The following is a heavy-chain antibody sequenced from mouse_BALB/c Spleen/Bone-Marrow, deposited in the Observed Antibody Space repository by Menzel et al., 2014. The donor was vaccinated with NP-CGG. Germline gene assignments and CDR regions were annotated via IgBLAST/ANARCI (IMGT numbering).Heavy chain of an antibody. CDR3: AREVLRDYFDY. Sequence: EVMLVESGGGLVKPGGSLKLSCAASGFAFSSYNMSWVRQTPEKRLEWVAYISSGGGSTYYPDTVKGRFTISRDNAKNTLYLQMSSLKSKDTAMYYCAREVLRDYFDYWGQGTTLTVSS. D-gene: IGHD1-1*01. V-gene: IGHV5-12-1*01. CDR2: ISSGGGST. CDR1: GFAFSSYN. J-gene: IGHJ2*01.